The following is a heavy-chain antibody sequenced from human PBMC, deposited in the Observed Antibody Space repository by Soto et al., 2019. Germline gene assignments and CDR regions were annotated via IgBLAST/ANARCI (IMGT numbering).Heavy chain of an antibody. V-gene: IGHV4-30-4*01. D-gene: IGHD3-10*01. CDR3: ARTMVRGVLIRYYFDY. Sequence: SETLSLTCTVSGGSISSGDYYWSWIRQPPGKGLEWIGYIYYSGSTHYNPSLKSRVTISVDTSKNQFSLKLSSVTAADTAVYYCARTMVRGVLIRYYFDYWGQGTLVTVSS. J-gene: IGHJ4*02. CDR1: GGSISSGDYY. CDR2: IYYSGST.